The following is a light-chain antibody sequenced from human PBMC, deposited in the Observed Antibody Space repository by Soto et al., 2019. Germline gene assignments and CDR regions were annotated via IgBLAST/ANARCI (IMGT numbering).Light chain of an antibody. CDR2: DAS. CDR3: QQSGSSPPKYT. J-gene: IGKJ2*01. V-gene: IGKV3-20*01. Sequence: EIVLTQSPGTLSLSPGERATLSCRASQSVSSSYLAWYQQKPGQAPRLLLYDASSRATGIPDRFSGSGSGTDFTLTISRLEPEDFAVYYCQQSGSSPPKYTFGXGX. CDR1: QSVSSSY.